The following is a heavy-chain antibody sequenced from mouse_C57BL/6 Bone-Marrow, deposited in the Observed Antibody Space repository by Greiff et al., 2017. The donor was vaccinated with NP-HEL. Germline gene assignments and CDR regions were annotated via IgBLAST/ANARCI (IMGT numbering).Heavy chain of an antibody. CDR1: GYSITSDY. V-gene: IGHV3-8*01. Sequence: VQLKESGPGLAKPSQTLPLTCSVTGYSITSDYWNWIRKFPGNKLEYMGYISYSGSSYYNPSLKSRSSITRDTSKNQYYLKLNSVPTEDTATYYCARGSSYLYWYFDVWGTGTTVTVSS. CDR3: ARGSSYLYWYFDV. D-gene: IGHD1-1*01. CDR2: ISYSGSS. J-gene: IGHJ1*03.